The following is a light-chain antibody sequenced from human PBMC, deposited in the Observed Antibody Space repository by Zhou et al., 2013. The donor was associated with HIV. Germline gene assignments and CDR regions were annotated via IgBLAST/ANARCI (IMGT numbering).Light chain of an antibody. Sequence: DVVLTQSPLSLPVTRGQPASISCRSSQHLVHDDGNTYLNWFHQRPGQSPRRLIFEVSHRDSGVPDKFSGSGSGTHFTLKISRVEAEDVGVYFCVQGTHWPRTFGQGTKVEIK. CDR1: QHLVHDDGNTY. CDR3: VQGTHWPRT. CDR2: EVS. V-gene: IGKV2-30*02. J-gene: IGKJ1*01.